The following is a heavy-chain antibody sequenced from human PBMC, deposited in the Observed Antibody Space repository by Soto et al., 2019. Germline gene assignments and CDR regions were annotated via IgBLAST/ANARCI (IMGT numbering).Heavy chain of an antibody. D-gene: IGHD5-18*01. CDR2: IYPGDSDT. V-gene: IGHV5-51*01. CDR3: ERHPPAMATKYYYYGMDV. J-gene: IGHJ6*02. Sequence: GESLKISCKGSGYSFTSYWIGWVRQMPGKVLEWMGIIYPGDSDTRYSPSFQGQVTISADKSISTAYLQWSSLKASDTAMYYCERHPPAMATKYYYYGMDVWGQGTKVTVSS. CDR1: GYSFTSYW.